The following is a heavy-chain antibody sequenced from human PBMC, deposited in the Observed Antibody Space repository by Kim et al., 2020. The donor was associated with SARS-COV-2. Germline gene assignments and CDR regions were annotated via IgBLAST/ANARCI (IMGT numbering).Heavy chain of an antibody. V-gene: IGHV3-74*01. J-gene: IGHJ4*02. D-gene: IGHD6-19*01. CDR1: GFSFSNY. CDR2: INSDGSDT. CDR3: INYQTYSGWN. Sequence: GGSLRLSCAASGFSFSNYMHWVRQAPGRGLVWVSRINSDGSDTRYADSVKGRFTISRDNAKKTLYLQMNSLRADDTAMYYCINYQTYSGWNWGQGTLVTVSS.